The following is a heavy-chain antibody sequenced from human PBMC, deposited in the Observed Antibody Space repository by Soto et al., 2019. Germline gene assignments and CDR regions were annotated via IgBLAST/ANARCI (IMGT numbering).Heavy chain of an antibody. CDR1: GFTFSSYG. D-gene: IGHD2-2*01. CDR3: AKDFLDCSSTSCSYYYYYYMDV. V-gene: IGHV3-30*18. J-gene: IGHJ6*03. Sequence: QVQLVESGGGVVQPGRSLRLSCAASGFTFSSYGMHWVRQAPGKGLEWVAVISYDGSNKYYADSVKGRFTISRDNSKNTLYLQLNSRITEETAVYYCAKDFLDCSSTSCSYYYYYYMDVWGKGTTVNVSS. CDR2: ISYDGSNK.